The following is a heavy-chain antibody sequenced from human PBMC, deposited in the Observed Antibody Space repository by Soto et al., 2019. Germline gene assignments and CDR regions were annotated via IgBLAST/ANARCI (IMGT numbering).Heavy chain of an antibody. CDR3: ARDLADIVLVPADIMAN. Sequence: PGGSLRLSCAASGFTFSSYGMHWVRQAPGKGLEWVAVIWYDGSNKYYADSVKGRFTISRDNSKNTLYLQMNSLRAEDTAVYYCARDLADIVLVPADIMANWGQGTLVTVSS. CDR2: IWYDGSNK. J-gene: IGHJ4*02. V-gene: IGHV3-33*01. CDR1: GFTFSSYG. D-gene: IGHD2-2*01.